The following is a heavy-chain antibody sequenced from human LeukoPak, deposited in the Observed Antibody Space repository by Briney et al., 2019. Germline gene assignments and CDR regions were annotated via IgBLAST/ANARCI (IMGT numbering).Heavy chain of an antibody. CDR2: IYYSGST. CDR1: GGSLSASY. V-gene: IGHV4-59*01. J-gene: IGHJ5*02. Sequence: SETLSLTCTVSGGSLSASYWSWLRQPPGKGLEWIGYIYYSGSTNYNPSLKSRVTISVDTSKNQFSLKLTSVTAADTAVYYCARIARCYYGWFDPWGQGTLVTVSS. D-gene: IGHD2-15*01. CDR3: ARIARCYYGWFDP.